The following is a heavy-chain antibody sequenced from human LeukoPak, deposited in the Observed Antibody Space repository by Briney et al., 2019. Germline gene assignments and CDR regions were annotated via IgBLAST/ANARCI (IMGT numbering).Heavy chain of an antibody. CDR1: GGTFSSYA. V-gene: IGHV1-69*13. J-gene: IGHJ6*04. Sequence: ASVKVSCKASGGTFSSYAISWVRQAPGQGLEWMGGIIPIFGTANYAQKFQGRVTITADESTSTAYMELSSLRSEDTAVYYCARDRYYGSGCNGGYGMDVWGKGTTVTVSS. CDR2: IIPIFGTA. D-gene: IGHD3-10*01. CDR3: ARDRYYGSGCNGGYGMDV.